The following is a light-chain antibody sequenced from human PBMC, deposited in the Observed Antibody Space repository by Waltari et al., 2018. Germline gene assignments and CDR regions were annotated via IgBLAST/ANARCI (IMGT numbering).Light chain of an antibody. CDR1: QSVSSY. Sequence: EIVLIQSPATLSLSPGERATLSCRASQSVSSYLAWYQQKHGQAPRLLIYDASNRATGIPARFSGSGSGTDFTLTISSLEPEDFAVYYCQQRSNWPPWTFGQGTKVEIK. CDR2: DAS. CDR3: QQRSNWPPWT. J-gene: IGKJ1*01. V-gene: IGKV3-11*01.